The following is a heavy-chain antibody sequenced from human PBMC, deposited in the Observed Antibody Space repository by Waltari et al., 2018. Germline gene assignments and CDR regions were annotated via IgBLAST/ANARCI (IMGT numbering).Heavy chain of an antibody. J-gene: IGHJ3*02. CDR3: AKTDATRDAFDI. CDR1: GFTFDDYA. D-gene: IGHD2-15*01. CDR2: ISWNSGSI. Sequence: EVQLVESGGGLVQPGRSLRLSCAASGFTFDDYAMHWARQAPGKGLEWVSGISWNSGSIGYADSVKGRFTISRDNAKNSLYLQMNSLRAEDTALYYCAKTDATRDAFDIWGQGTMVTVSS. V-gene: IGHV3-9*01.